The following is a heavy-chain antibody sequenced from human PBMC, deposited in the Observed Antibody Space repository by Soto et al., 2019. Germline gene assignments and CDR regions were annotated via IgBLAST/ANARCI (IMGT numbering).Heavy chain of an antibody. J-gene: IGHJ6*02. D-gene: IGHD2-21*02. CDR3: AHSRCGGDCLQSYSSHYYYGMDV. V-gene: IGHV2-5*02. CDR1: GFSLSTGGVG. CDR2: IYWDDDK. Sequence: QITLKESGPSLVKPTQTLTLTCTFSGFSLSTGGVGVGWIRQPPGKGLEWLALIYWDDDKRYSPCLRSRLTVTKDTSKNQVVLTMTNMDPVDTATYYCAHSRCGGDCLQSYSSHYYYGMDVWGQGTTVSVSS.